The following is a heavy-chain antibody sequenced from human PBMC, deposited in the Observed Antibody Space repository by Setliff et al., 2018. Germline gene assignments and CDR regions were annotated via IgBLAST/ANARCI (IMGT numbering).Heavy chain of an antibody. CDR2: MNSDGGTT. CDR1: GFNLGSYW. J-gene: IGHJ4*02. Sequence: LRLSCAASGFNLGSYWMHWVRQAPGKGLVWVSRMNSDGGTTDYADYAKGRFTISRDNAKNTLYLQMESLRVEDTAVYFCTRDELETFRYWGRGTLVTVSS. V-gene: IGHV3-74*01. CDR3: TRDELETFRY. D-gene: IGHD3-3*01.